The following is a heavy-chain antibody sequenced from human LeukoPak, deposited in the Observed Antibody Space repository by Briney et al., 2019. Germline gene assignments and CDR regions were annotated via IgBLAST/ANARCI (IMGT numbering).Heavy chain of an antibody. CDR2: SYHSGST. CDR1: GYSISSGYY. CDR3: ARRDREYNYFDY. D-gene: IGHD2/OR15-2a*01. Sequence: SETLSLTCAVSGYSISSGYYWGWIRQPPGKGLEWIGSSYHSGSTYYSPSLKSRVTVSVDTSKNQFSLKLSSVTAADTAVYYCARRDREYNYFDYWGQGTLVTVSS. J-gene: IGHJ4*02. V-gene: IGHV4-38-2*01.